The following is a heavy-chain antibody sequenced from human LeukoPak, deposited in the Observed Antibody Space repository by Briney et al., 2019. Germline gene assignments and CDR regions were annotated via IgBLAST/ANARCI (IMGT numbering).Heavy chain of an antibody. J-gene: IGHJ3*02. D-gene: IGHD3-22*01. V-gene: IGHV1-2*02. CDR3: VRDHDSSGRTDDAFDI. CDR2: INPNSGDT. CDR1: GYSCTGYY. Sequence: ASVTVSCKASGYSCTGYYIHWVRQAPGQGLEWMGRINPNSGDTTYAQKFQGRVTVTRDTSISTAYMELSSLTSDDTAVYYCVRDHDSSGRTDDAFDIWGQGTMVTVSS.